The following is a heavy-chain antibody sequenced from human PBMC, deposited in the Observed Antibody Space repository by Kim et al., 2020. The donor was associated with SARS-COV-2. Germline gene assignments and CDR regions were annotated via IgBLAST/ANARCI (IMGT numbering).Heavy chain of an antibody. J-gene: IGHJ4*01. CDR3: GISGI. V-gene: IGHV3-7*01. CDR1: GITSSGYW. CDR2: IERDGSET. Sequence: GGSLRLSCVKSGITSSGYWLTWVRQAPGKGLEWVASIERDGSETYYVDSVKGRFSISRDDAKSSVFLQMNTLRSEDTAAYYCGISGIWCHGALLTVSS.